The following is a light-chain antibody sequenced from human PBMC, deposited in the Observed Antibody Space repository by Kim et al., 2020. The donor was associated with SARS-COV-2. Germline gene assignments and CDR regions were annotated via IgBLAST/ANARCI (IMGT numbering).Light chain of an antibody. V-gene: IGKV1-33*01. Sequence: ASIGDRVTITCQASQYITNYLNWYQQKPGQAPKLLISGASILQGGVPSRFSGSGSGTDFTFTTTSLQPEDMATYYCQQYDNLPLTFGQGTRLEIK. CDR2: GAS. CDR1: QYITNY. CDR3: QQYDNLPLT. J-gene: IGKJ5*01.